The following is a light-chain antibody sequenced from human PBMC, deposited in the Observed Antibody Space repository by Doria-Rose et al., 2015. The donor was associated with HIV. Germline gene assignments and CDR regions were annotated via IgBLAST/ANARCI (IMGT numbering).Light chain of an antibody. J-gene: IGKJ1*01. CDR1: QRFSSNY. CDR2: DGS. V-gene: IGKV3-20*01. Sequence: VLTQSPGTLSLSPGERATLSCRASQRFSSNYLAWYQQKPGQAPSLLIYDGSTRATGIPDRFSASGSGTDFTLTINRLEPEDFALYYCHQYGTSWTFGQGTKVEI. CDR3: HQYGTSWT.